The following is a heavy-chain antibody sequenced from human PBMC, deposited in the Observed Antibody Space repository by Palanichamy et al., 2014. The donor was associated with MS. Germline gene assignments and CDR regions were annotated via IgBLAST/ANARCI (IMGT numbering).Heavy chain of an antibody. CDR2: ISGSGGST. Sequence: MNWVRQAPGKGLEWVSAISGSGGSTYYADSVKGRFTISRDNSKNTLYLQMNSLRAEDTAVYYCANTGTFYGMDVWGQGTTVTVSS. V-gene: IGHV3-23*01. D-gene: IGHD2-8*02. CDR3: ANTGTFYGMDV. J-gene: IGHJ6*02.